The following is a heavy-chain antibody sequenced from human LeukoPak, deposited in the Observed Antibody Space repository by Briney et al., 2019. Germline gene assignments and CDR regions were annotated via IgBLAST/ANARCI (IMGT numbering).Heavy chain of an antibody. Sequence: GGSLRLSCAASGFTFSSYWMSWVRQAPGKGLEWVANIKQDGSGKYYVDSVKGRFTISRDNAKNTLHLQMDSLRAEDTAVYYCARTSYCGGDCHHHFDYWGQGTLVTVSS. CDR1: GFTFSSYW. D-gene: IGHD2-21*02. J-gene: IGHJ4*02. CDR3: ARTSYCGGDCHHHFDY. CDR2: IKQDGSGK. V-gene: IGHV3-7*01.